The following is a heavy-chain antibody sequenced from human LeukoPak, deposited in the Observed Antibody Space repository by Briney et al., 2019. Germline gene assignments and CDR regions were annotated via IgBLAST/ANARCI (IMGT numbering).Heavy chain of an antibody. V-gene: IGHV1-69*04. D-gene: IGHD2-21*02. CDR1: GYTFTSYA. CDR3: ARGGFIGDPDAFDI. Sequence: EASVKVSCKASGYTFTSYAISWVRQAPGQGLEWMGRIIPILGIANYAQKFQGRVTITADKSTSTAYMELSSLRSEDTAVYYCARGGFIGDPDAFDIWGQGTMVTVSS. CDR2: IIPILGIA. J-gene: IGHJ3*02.